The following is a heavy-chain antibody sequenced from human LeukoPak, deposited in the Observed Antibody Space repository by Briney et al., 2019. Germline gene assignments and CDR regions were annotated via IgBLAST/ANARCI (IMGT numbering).Heavy chain of an antibody. Sequence: SETLSLICAVYGGSFSGYYWSWIRQPPGKGLEWIGEINHSGSTNYNPSLKSRVTISVATSNNQFSLKLSSVTAADTAVYYCARLLKQWLVPFDYWGQGTLVTVSS. CDR1: GGSFSGYY. CDR2: INHSGST. CDR3: ARLLKQWLVPFDY. D-gene: IGHD6-19*01. J-gene: IGHJ4*02. V-gene: IGHV4-34*01.